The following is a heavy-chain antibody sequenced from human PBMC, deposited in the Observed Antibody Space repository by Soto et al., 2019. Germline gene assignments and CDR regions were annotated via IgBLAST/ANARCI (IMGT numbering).Heavy chain of an antibody. Sequence: PGGSLRLSCAASGFTFSNYAMSWVRQAPGKGLEWVSVISGGGGSTYYADSVKGRFTISRDNSKNTLYLQMNSLRAEDTAVYYCAKDQDVDTAMVFDYWGQGTLVTVSS. CDR3: AKDQDVDTAMVFDY. V-gene: IGHV3-23*01. J-gene: IGHJ4*02. D-gene: IGHD5-18*01. CDR2: ISGGGGST. CDR1: GFTFSNYA.